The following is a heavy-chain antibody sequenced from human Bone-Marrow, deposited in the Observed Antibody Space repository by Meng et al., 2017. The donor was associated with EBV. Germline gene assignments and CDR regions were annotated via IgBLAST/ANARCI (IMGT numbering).Heavy chain of an antibody. CDR3: ARAGGSFTVDP. V-gene: IGHV4-30-4*08. CDR1: GDSFTSGGYY. J-gene: IGHJ5*02. Sequence: VQLQVSGPGLVKPSQTLSLTCAATGDSFTSGGYYWSWIRQAPGKGLEWIGYIFFRGETYYTSSFRSRTTISLDTSKNQFSLKLTSVTAADTAVYYCARAGGSFTVDPWGQGALVTVSS. D-gene: IGHD1-26*01. CDR2: IFFRGET.